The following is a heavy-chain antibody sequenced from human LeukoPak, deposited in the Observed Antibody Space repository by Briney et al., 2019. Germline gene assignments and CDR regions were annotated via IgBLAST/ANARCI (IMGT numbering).Heavy chain of an antibody. V-gene: IGHV1-2*06. CDR1: GYTFTGYY. CDR2: INPNSGGT. Sequence: RASVKVSCKASGYTFTGYYMHWVRQAPGQGLEWMGRINPNSGGTNYAQKFQGRVTMTRDTSIRTAYMELSRLRSDDTAVYYCARDAAGIAYYYYMDVWGKGTTVTVSS. J-gene: IGHJ6*03. CDR3: ARDAAGIAYYYYMDV. D-gene: IGHD6-13*01.